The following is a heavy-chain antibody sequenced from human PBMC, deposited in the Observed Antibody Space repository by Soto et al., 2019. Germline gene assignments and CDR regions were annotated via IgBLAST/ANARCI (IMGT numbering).Heavy chain of an antibody. D-gene: IGHD3-22*01. V-gene: IGHV4-39*01. Sequence: PSVTLSLTCTVSGGSISSSSYYWGWIRQPPGKGLEWIGSIYYSGSTYYNPSLKSRVTISVDTCKNQFSLKLSFVTAADTAVYYCASLGFEGYYYDSSGPWFDPWGQGTLVTVSS. CDR1: GGSISSSSYY. CDR2: IYYSGST. CDR3: ASLGFEGYYYDSSGPWFDP. J-gene: IGHJ5*02.